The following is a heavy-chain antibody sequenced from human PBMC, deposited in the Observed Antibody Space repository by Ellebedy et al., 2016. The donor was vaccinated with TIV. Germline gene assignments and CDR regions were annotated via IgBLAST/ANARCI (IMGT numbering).Heavy chain of an antibody. J-gene: IGHJ4*02. CDR2: IYPRDSDT. V-gene: IGHV5-51*01. CDR1: GSSFATLS. D-gene: IGHD5-24*01. CDR3: ARLYNEYFFDY. Sequence: GESLKISCNGSGSSFATLSIGWVRQMPGKGLEWMGLIYPRDSDTTYSPSFQGQVTISVDNSINTAYLQWSSLKASDTAMYYCARLYNEYFFDYWGQGTLVTVSS.